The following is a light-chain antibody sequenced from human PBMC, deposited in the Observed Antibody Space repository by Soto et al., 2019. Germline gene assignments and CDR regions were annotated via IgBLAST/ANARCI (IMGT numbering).Light chain of an antibody. CDR2: SND. CDR3: AAWSDSLSAYV. CDR1: SPNIGSNY. Sequence: QSVLTQPPSASGTPGQRVTISCSGSSPNIGSNYVYWYQQLPGTAPKLLIYSNDQRPSGVPDRFSGSKSGTSASLAISGLRSEDEADYYCAAWSDSLSAYVFGTGTKLTVL. V-gene: IGLV1-47*02. J-gene: IGLJ1*01.